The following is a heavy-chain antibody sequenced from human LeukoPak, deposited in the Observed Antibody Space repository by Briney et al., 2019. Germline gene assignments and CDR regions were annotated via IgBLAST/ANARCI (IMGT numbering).Heavy chain of an antibody. CDR1: GGPISSYH. CDR2: IYYSGTT. J-gene: IGHJ4*02. V-gene: IGHV4-59*01. Sequence: PSETLSLTCTVSGGPISSYHWSWIRQPPGKGLEWIGYIYYSGTTNYNPSLKSRVTISVDTSKNQFSLKLSSVTAADTAVYYCARGVYIAAAQYAYWGQGTLVTVSS. D-gene: IGHD6-13*01. CDR3: ARGVYIAAAQYAY.